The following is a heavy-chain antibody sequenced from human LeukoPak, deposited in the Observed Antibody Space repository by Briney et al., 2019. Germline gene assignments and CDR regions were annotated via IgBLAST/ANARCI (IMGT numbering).Heavy chain of an antibody. CDR1: GFTFSSYS. CDR3: ARDGSGWYGRDPHGFDY. D-gene: IGHD6-19*01. Sequence: PGGSLRLSCAASGFTFSSYSMNWVRQAPGKGLEWVSSISSSSSYIYYADSVKGRFTISRDNAKNSLYLQMNSLRAEDTAVYYCARDGSGWYGRDPHGFDYWGQETLVTVSS. CDR2: ISSSSSYI. V-gene: IGHV3-21*01. J-gene: IGHJ4*02.